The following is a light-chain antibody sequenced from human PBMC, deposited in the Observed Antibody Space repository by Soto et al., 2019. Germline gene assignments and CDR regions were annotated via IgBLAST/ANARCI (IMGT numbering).Light chain of an antibody. CDR2: EVT. CDR1: SSDIGIYKY. Sequence: SALTQPASVSGSPGQSIAISCTGSSSDIGIYKYVSWYQQHPGKVPKLIIYEVTNRPSGVSNRFSGSKSGNTASLTISGLQAEDEADYYCCSLTTSHTYVFGSG. J-gene: IGLJ1*01. V-gene: IGLV2-14*01. CDR3: CSLTTSHTYV.